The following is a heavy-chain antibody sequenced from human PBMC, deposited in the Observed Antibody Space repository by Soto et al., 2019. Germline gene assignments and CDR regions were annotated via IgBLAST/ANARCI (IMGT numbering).Heavy chain of an antibody. D-gene: IGHD3-22*01. J-gene: IGHJ6*02. V-gene: IGHV1-18*01. CDR1: GYTFSSYS. CDR2: INIFNGNT. CDR3: ARTGRGYSRVYRDLRYGLDV. Sequence: QVQLVQSGAEVKKPGASVKVSCKASGYTFSSYSITWVRKAPGQGLEWRGWINIFNGNTNYAQKIQGRGTMTTDSSTSTVYMDLRSLRSDDTAVYYCARTGRGYSRVYRDLRYGLDVWGQGTSVTVSS.